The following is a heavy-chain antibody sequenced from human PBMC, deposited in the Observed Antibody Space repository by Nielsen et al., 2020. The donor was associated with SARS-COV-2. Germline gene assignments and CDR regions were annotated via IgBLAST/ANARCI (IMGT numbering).Heavy chain of an antibody. J-gene: IGHJ6*03. CDR2: INPSGSGT. CDR3: AGGADFWSGTQKYYMDV. V-gene: IGHV3-74*01. D-gene: IGHD3-3*01. CDR1: GFTFSSTW. Sequence: GGSLRLSCSASGFTFSSTWMDWVRQAPGQGLVWVSRINPSGSGTAYADSVKGRFAVSRDNAENTVVLQIHSLRVEDTAVYYCAGGADFWSGTQKYYMDVWAKGPRSPSP.